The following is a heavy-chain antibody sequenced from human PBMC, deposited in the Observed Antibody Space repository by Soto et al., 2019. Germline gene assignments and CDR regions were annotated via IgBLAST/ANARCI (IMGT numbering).Heavy chain of an antibody. Sequence: ASVKVSCKASGGTFSSYAISWVRQAPGQRLEWMGGIIPIFGTANYAQKFQGRVTITADESTSTAYMELSSLRSEDTAVYYCARGGRATAMVRSSKYGMDVWGQGTTVTVSS. CDR2: IIPIFGTA. D-gene: IGHD5-18*01. V-gene: IGHV1-69*13. J-gene: IGHJ6*02. CDR3: ARGGRATAMVRSSKYGMDV. CDR1: GGTFSSYA.